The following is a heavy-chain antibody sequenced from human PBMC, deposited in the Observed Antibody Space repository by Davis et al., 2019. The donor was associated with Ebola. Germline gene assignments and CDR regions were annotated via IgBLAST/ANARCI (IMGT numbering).Heavy chain of an antibody. CDR1: GYTFTSYD. D-gene: IGHD3-10*01. J-gene: IGHJ6*02. CDR3: ARGGMGSHDTYYGLDV. CDR2: INPYSANT. V-gene: IGHV1-8*01. Sequence: ASVKVSCKATGYTFTSYDVNWVRQATGQGLEWMGWINPYSANTGYAQNFRGSVTMTRNTSISTAFLEVRSLRSEDTAVYFCARGGMGSHDTYYGLDVWGQGTTVTVSS.